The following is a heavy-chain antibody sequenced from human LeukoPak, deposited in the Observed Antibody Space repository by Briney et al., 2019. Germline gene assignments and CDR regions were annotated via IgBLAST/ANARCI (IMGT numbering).Heavy chain of an antibody. CDR2: IYSGGST. V-gene: IGHV3-53*01. D-gene: IGHD3-22*01. CDR3: ARETPHYYDSNISGA. CDR1: GFTVSSNY. Sequence: PPGGSLRLSCAASGFTVSSNYMSWVRQAPGKGLEWVSVIYSGGSTYYADSVKGRFTISRDNSKNTLYLQMNSLRAEDTAVYYCARETPHYYDSNISGAWGQGTLVTVSS. J-gene: IGHJ5*02.